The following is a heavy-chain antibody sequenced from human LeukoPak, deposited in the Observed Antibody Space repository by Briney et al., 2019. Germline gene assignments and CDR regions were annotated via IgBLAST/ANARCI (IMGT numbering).Heavy chain of an antibody. V-gene: IGHV1-69*04. J-gene: IGHJ6*02. CDR1: GGTFSSYA. D-gene: IGHD3-10*01. CDR2: IIPIFGIA. CDR3: ARTDYYGSGSYDYYGMDV. Sequence: SVKVSCEASGGTFSSYAISWVRQAPGQGLEWMGRIIPIFGIANYAQKFQGRVTITADKSTSTAYMELSSLRSEDTAVYYCARTDYYGSGSYDYYGMDVWGQGTTVTVSS.